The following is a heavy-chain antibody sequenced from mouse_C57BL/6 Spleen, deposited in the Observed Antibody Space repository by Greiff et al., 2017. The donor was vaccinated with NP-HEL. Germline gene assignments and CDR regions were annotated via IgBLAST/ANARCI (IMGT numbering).Heavy chain of an antibody. CDR1: GYTFTTYP. D-gene: IGHD1-1*01. CDR2: FHPYNDDT. J-gene: IGHJ4*01. CDR3: AITYYGSSYYAMDY. Sequence: QVQLKQSGAELVKPGASVKMSCKASGYTFTTYPIEWMKQNHGKSLEWIGNFHPYNDDTKYNEKFKGKATLTVEKSSSTVYLELSRLTSDDSAVYYCAITYYGSSYYAMDYWGQGTSVTVSS. V-gene: IGHV1-47*01.